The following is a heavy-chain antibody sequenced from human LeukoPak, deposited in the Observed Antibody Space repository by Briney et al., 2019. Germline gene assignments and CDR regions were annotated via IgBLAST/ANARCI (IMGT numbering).Heavy chain of an antibody. CDR2: IYYSGST. V-gene: IGHV4-59*01. J-gene: IGHJ5*02. CDR1: GGSISSYY. D-gene: IGHD3-3*01. CDR3: ARGAYDFWSRFDP. Sequence: SETLSLTCTVSGGSISSYYWSWIRQPPGKGLEWIGYIYYSGSTNYNPSLKSRVTISVDTSKNQFSLKLSSVTATDTAVYYCARGAYDFWSRFDPWGQGTLVTVSS.